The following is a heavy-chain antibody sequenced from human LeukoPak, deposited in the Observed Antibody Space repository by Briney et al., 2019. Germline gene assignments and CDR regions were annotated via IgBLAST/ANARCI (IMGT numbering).Heavy chain of an antibody. Sequence: QAGGSLRLSCAASGFTFSSYAMSWVRQAPGKGLEWVSAISGSGGSTYYADSVKGRFTISRDNSKNTLYLQMNSLRAEDTAVYYCAKLGQMTTVTTSENYWGQGTLVTVSS. V-gene: IGHV3-23*01. CDR3: AKLGQMTTVTTSENY. D-gene: IGHD4-17*01. J-gene: IGHJ4*02. CDR1: GFTFSSYA. CDR2: ISGSGGST.